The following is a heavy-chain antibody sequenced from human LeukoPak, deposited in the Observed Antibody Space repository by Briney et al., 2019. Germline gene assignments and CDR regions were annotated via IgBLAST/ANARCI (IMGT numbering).Heavy chain of an antibody. CDR3: ARARTHPYYFDY. V-gene: IGHV4-59*01. J-gene: IGHJ4*02. Sequence: PSETLSPTCTVSGGSISSYYWSWIRQPPGKGLEWIGYIYYSGSTNYNPSLKSRVTISVDTSKNQFSLKLSSVTAADTAVYYCARARTHPYYFDYWGQGTLVTVSS. CDR1: GGSISSYY. CDR2: IYYSGST.